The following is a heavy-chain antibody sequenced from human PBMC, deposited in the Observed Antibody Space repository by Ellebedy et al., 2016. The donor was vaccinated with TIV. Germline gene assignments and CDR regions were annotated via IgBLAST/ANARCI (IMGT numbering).Heavy chain of an antibody. D-gene: IGHD3-10*02. CDR3: ARRGTMFRRNYYGMDV. CDR2: IYPGDSDT. Sequence: GESLKTSXEGSGYSFTNYWIAWVRQMPGKGLEWMGIIYPGDSDTRYGPSFQGQVTISADKSISTAYLQWSGLKASDTAIYYCARRGTMFRRNYYGMDVWGQGTTVIVSS. J-gene: IGHJ6*02. CDR1: GYSFTNYW. V-gene: IGHV5-51*01.